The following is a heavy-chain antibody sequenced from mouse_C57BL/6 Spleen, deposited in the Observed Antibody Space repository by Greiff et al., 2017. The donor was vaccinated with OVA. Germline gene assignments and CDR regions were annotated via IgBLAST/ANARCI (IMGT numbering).Heavy chain of an antibody. D-gene: IGHD4-1*01. CDR1: GFTFSDYG. V-gene: IGHV5-17*01. J-gene: IGHJ2*01. CDR2: ISSGSSNI. CDR3: ARDVNWDYFDY. Sequence: EVKLMESGGGLVKPGGSLKLSCAASGFTFSDYGMHWVRQAPEKGLEWVAYISSGSSNIYYADTVKGRFTISRDNAKNTLFLQMTSLRSEDTAMYYCARDVNWDYFDYWGQGTTLTVSS.